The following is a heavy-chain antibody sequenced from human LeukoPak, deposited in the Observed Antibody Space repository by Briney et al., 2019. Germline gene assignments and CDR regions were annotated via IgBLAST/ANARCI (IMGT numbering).Heavy chain of an antibody. CDR1: GDSISSGAYY. Sequence: PSETLSLTCTVSGDSISSGAYYWSWIRQPAGKGLEWIGRIYTSGSTNYNPSLKSRVTISVDTSKNQFSLKLSSVTAADTAVYYCATNYGSGSYCLGPNWLDPWGQGTLVTVSS. CDR2: IYTSGST. D-gene: IGHD3-10*01. CDR3: ATNYGSGSYCLGPNWLDP. V-gene: IGHV4-61*02. J-gene: IGHJ5*02.